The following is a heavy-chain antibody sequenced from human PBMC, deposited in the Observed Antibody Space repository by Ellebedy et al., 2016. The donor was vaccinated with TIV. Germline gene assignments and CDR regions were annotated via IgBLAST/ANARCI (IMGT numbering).Heavy chain of an antibody. D-gene: IGHD3-16*02. Sequence: AASVKVSCKTSGYTFMLYGMSWVRQAPGQGLEWMGWINGYNGNTNYEQKFQGRVTMTTDPSTDTAYLELRRLGSDDTAVYFCARDQKIDYDNVWGNYPDPYQTSHFGLDVWGQGTTVTVS. V-gene: IGHV1-18*01. CDR3: ARDQKIDYDNVWGNYPDPYQTSHFGLDV. CDR1: GYTFMLYG. J-gene: IGHJ6*02. CDR2: INGYNGNT.